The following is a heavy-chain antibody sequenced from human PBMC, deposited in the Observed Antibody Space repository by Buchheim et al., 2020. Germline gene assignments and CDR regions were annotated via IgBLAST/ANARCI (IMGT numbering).Heavy chain of an antibody. CDR1: GGSISSYY. Sequence: QVQLQESGPGLVKPSDTLSLTCTVSGGSISSYYWSWFRQPPGKGLEWIGYIYYSGSTDYNPSLKSRVTISVDTSKNQFSLKLSSVTAADAAVYYCARDSKAGYDSSGYYSYYYYGMDVWGQGTT. CDR2: IYYSGST. V-gene: IGHV4-59*01. J-gene: IGHJ6*02. D-gene: IGHD3-22*01. CDR3: ARDSKAGYDSSGYYSYYYYGMDV.